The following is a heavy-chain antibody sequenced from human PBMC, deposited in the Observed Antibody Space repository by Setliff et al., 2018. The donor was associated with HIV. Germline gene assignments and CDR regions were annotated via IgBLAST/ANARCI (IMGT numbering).Heavy chain of an antibody. CDR2: IRFDGSDK. CDR1: GFTVSSNY. J-gene: IGHJ6*02. Sequence: PGGSLRLSCAASGFTVSSNYMSWVRQAPGKGLEWVALIRFDGSDKYYSDSVKGRFTISRDNSKNTLYLQMNSLRTEDTAVYYCAKNRPYGMDVWGQGTTVTVSS. D-gene: IGHD6-6*01. V-gene: IGHV3-30*02. CDR3: AKNRPYGMDV.